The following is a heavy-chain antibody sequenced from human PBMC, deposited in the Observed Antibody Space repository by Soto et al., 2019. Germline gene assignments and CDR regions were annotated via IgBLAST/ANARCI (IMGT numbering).Heavy chain of an antibody. Sequence: EVKVLESGGDLVQPGGSLRLSCVASGFTFSEYAMTWVRQAPGKGLDWVSSVSANGDITYYADSVKGRFTISRDNSNNTLLLKMNSLRAEDTELYYCARGDRGGSGSQESYYFSGLDVWGQGTTVIVSS. CDR1: GFTFSEYA. D-gene: IGHD3-10*01. J-gene: IGHJ6*02. CDR2: VSANGDIT. CDR3: ARGDRGGSGSQESYYFSGLDV. V-gene: IGHV3-23*01.